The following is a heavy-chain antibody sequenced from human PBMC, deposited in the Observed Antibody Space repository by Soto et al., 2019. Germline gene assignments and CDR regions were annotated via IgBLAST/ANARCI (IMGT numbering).Heavy chain of an antibody. CDR1: GVSITSTDW. D-gene: IGHD6-13*01. CDR3: AGSTADPTLKASSL. J-gene: IGHJ4*02. CDR2: VSLCGGA. Sequence: QVQLQESGPGLVKPSETLSLSFAVSGVSITSTDWWSWVRQPPGKGLQWIGEVSLCGGANYNPSLKRRDTISVDNSKNQFSLTLNSGTAAETAVYFCAGSTADPTLKASSLWGQGTLVTVSS. V-gene: IGHV4-4*02.